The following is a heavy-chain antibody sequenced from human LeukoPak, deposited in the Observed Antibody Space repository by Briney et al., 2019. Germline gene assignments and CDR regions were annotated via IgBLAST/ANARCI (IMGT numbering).Heavy chain of an antibody. V-gene: IGHV3-23*01. J-gene: IGHJ4*02. CDR3: ATSRDFCFDY. CDR2: ISGSGGSM. CDR1: GFTFSSYA. D-gene: IGHD3-3*01. Sequence: PGGSLRLSCAASGFTFSSYAMSWVRQAPGKGLEWVSGISGSGGSMYYADSVKGRFTISRDNAKNTLYLQMNSLRAEDTAVYYCATSRDFCFDYWGLGTLVTVSS.